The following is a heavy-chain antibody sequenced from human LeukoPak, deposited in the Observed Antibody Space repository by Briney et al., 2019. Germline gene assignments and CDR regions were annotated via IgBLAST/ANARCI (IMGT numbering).Heavy chain of an antibody. Sequence: SETLSLTRTVSGGSISSYYWSWIRQPAGKGLEWIGRIYTSGSTNYNPSLKSRVTMSVDTSKNQFSLNLSSVTAADTAVYYCARRRLYCSGGSCGFDYWGQGTLLTVSS. CDR1: GGSISSYY. J-gene: IGHJ4*02. V-gene: IGHV4-4*07. CDR2: IYTSGST. D-gene: IGHD2-15*01. CDR3: ARRRLYCSGGSCGFDY.